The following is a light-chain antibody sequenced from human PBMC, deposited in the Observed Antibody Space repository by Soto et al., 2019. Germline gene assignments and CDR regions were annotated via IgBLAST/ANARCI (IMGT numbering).Light chain of an antibody. CDR1: QSIRTF. J-gene: IGKJ1*01. CDR2: DAS. CDR3: QQYGILPRT. Sequence: EIVMTQSPVTLSLSPGERATLSCRANQSIRTFLAWYQQKPGQAPRLLVYDASSRATGIPDRFSGSGSGTEFTLTIDRLEPEDFAVYYCQQYGILPRTFGQGTKVDIK. V-gene: IGKV3-20*01.